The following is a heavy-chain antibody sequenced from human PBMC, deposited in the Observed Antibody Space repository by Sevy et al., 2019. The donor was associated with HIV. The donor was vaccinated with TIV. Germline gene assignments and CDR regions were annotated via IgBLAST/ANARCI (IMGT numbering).Heavy chain of an antibody. D-gene: IGHD6-13*01. CDR1: GGSFSGYY. Sequence: LPETLSLTCAVYGGSFSGYYWSWIRQPPGKGLEWIGEINHSGSTNYNPSLKSRVTISVDTSKNQFSLKLSSVTAADTAVYYCARGGQQLVRLPRYFDLWGRGTLVTVSS. CDR2: INHSGST. J-gene: IGHJ2*01. CDR3: ARGGQQLVRLPRYFDL. V-gene: IGHV4-34*01.